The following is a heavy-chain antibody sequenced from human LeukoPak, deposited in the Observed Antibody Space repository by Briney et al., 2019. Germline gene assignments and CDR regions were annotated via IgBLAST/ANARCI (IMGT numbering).Heavy chain of an antibody. CDR2: IYYSGST. V-gene: IGHV4-39*01. CDR1: GGSISSSSYY. Sequence: PLETLSLTCTVSGGSISSSSYYWGWIRQPPGKGLEWIGSIYYSGSTYYNPSLKSRVTISVDTSKNQFSLKLSSVTAADTAVYYCARSYCGGDCYREGWFDPWGQGTLVTVSS. D-gene: IGHD2-21*02. CDR3: ARSYCGGDCYREGWFDP. J-gene: IGHJ5*02.